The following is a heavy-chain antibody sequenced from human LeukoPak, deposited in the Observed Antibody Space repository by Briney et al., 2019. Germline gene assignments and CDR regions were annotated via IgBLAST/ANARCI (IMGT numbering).Heavy chain of an antibody. V-gene: IGHV3-23*01. D-gene: IGHD6-13*01. Sequence: GGSLRLSCAASGFTFSSYAMSWVRQAPGKGLEWVSAIIGSGSSTYYADSVKGRFTISKDNSKNTLFLQMNSLRAEDTAVYYLSKDRAQQLVLDFWGQGTLVTVSS. CDR3: SKDRAQQLVLDF. CDR1: GFTFSSYA. CDR2: IIGSGSST. J-gene: IGHJ4*02.